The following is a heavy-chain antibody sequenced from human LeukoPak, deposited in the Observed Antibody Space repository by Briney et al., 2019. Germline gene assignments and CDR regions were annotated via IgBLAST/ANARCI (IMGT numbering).Heavy chain of an antibody. V-gene: IGHV1-69*04. CDR1: GGTFSSYA. D-gene: IGHD4-17*01. CDR3: ARDQFPMTTVTTNFDY. J-gene: IGHJ4*02. CDR2: IIPILGIA. Sequence: SVKVSCKASGGTFSSYAISWVRQAPGQGLEWMGRIIPILGIANYAQKFQGRVTITADKSTSTAYMELSSLRSEDTAVYYCARDQFPMTTVTTNFDYWGQGTLVTVSS.